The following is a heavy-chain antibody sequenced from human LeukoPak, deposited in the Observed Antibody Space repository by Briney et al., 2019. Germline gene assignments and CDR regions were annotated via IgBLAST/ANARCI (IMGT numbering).Heavy chain of an antibody. CDR3: AKASVAIPQYCNS. CDR1: GFTFSSHA. V-gene: IGHV3-23*01. CDR2: ISGTGAST. Sequence: PGGSLRLSCAASGFTFSSHAMNWVRQAPVKGLEWVSGISGTGASTYYADSAKGRFTISRDNSKDTLFLQLNSLTAADTAMYFCAKASVAIPQYCNSWGQGTLVTVSS. J-gene: IGHJ5*02. D-gene: IGHD2-2*02.